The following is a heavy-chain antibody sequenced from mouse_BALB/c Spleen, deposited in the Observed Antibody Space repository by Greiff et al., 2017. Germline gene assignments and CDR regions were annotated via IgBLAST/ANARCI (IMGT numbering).Heavy chain of an antibody. CDR2: IAPGSGST. D-gene: IGHD2-1*01. V-gene: IGHV1S41*01. Sequence: DLVKPGASVKLSCKASGYTFTSYWINWIKQRPGQGLEWIGRIAPGSGSTYYNEMFKGKATLTVDTSSSTAYIQLSSLSSEDAAVYFCARVGVYGNYDAMDDWGQGTSVTVSS. CDR3: ARVGVYGNYDAMDD. J-gene: IGHJ4*01. CDR1: GYTFTSYW.